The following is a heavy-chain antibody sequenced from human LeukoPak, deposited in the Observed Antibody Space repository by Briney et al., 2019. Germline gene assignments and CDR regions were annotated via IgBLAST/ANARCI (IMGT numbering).Heavy chain of an antibody. Sequence: SETLSLTCTVSGGSISSGGYYWNWIRQPPGKGLEWIGYIYHSGSTFYIPSLKSRVTISVDRSKNQFSLKLSSVTAADTAVYYCARAIFEYSAFFDYWGQGTLVTVSS. J-gene: IGHJ4*02. D-gene: IGHD6-6*01. CDR3: ARAIFEYSAFFDY. CDR1: GGSISSGGYY. CDR2: IYHSGST. V-gene: IGHV4-30-2*01.